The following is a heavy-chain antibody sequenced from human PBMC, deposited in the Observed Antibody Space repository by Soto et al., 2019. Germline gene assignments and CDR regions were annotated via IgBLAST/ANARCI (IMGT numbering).Heavy chain of an antibody. J-gene: IGHJ4*02. CDR1: GLLFSNQW. CDR2: ITFDGTAA. V-gene: IGHV3-74*01. Sequence: GGSLRLSCAGSGLLFSNQWMHWVRQVPGKGLVWVSRITFDGTAASYADSVRDRFTISRDNAKNTLYLQMNRLRVDDTAIYFCATTDMPGRLDNWGQGTPVTVSS. D-gene: IGHD2-15*01. CDR3: ATTDMPGRLDN.